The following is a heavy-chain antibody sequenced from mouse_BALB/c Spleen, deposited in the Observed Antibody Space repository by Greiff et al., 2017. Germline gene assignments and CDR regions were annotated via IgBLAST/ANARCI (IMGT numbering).Heavy chain of an antibody. D-gene: IGHD2-3*01. CDR2: IWGDGST. CDR1: GFSLTGYG. Sequence: VQVVESGPGLVAPSQSLSITCTVSGFSLTGYGVNWVRQPQGKGLEWLGMIWGDGSTDYNSALKSRLSISKDNSKSQVFLKMNSLQTDDTARYYCARTLYDGYYYFDYWGQGTTLTVSS. V-gene: IGHV2-6-7*01. J-gene: IGHJ2*01. CDR3: ARTLYDGYYYFDY.